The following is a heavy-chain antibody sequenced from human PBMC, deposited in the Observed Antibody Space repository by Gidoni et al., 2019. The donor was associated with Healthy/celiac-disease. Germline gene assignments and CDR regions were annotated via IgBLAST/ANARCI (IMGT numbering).Heavy chain of an antibody. D-gene: IGHD3-22*01. CDR2: ISSSGSTI. J-gene: IGHJ3*02. CDR1: GFTFSSYS. V-gene: IGHV3-21*01. CDR3: ARAQDYYDSSGYYISDAFDI. Sequence: EVQLVESGGGLVKPGGSLRLSCAASGFTFSSYSMNWVRQAPGKGLEWVSSISSSGSTIYYADSVKGRFTISRDNAKNSLYLQMNSLRAEDTAVYYCARAQDYYDSSGYYISDAFDIWGQGTMVTVSS.